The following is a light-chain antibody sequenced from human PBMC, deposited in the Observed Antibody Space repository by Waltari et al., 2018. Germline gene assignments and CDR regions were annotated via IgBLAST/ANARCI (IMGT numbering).Light chain of an antibody. CDR3: QQSYSTPPT. J-gene: IGKJ4*01. V-gene: IGKV1-39*01. CDR2: AAA. Sequence: DIQMTQSPSSLSASVGDRVTITCRASQSISSYLNWYQQKPGKAPKLLIYAAARFQSGVPSRFSGSGSWTDFTLTISSLQPEDFATYYCQQSYSTPPTFGGGTKVEIK. CDR1: QSISSY.